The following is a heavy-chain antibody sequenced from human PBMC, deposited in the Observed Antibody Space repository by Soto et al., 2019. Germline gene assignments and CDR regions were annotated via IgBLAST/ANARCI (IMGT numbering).Heavy chain of an antibody. CDR2: IYYSGST. D-gene: IGHD1-7*01. CDR3: ARGHNWNYDGWFDP. J-gene: IGHJ5*02. Sequence: SLSLAGPVSGCSISSGGYYWSWIRQHPGKGLEWIGYIYYSGSTYYNPSLKSRVTISVDTSKNQFSLKLSSVTAADTAVYYCARGHNWNYDGWFDPWGQGTLVTVSS. V-gene: IGHV4-31*03. CDR1: GCSISSGGYY.